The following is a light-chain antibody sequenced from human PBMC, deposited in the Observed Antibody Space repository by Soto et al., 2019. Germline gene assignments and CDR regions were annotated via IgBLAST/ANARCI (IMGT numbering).Light chain of an antibody. CDR3: SSYTRGPLYL. V-gene: IGLV2-14*03. Sequence: SALTQPASVSGSPGQSITISCTGISADVGTSNFVSWYQHHPGKAPRLILYDVANRPSGVSNRFSGSKSGDTASLTISGLQADDEADYYRSSYTRGPLYLFGTGTKVTVL. CDR2: DVA. J-gene: IGLJ1*01. CDR1: SADVGTSNF.